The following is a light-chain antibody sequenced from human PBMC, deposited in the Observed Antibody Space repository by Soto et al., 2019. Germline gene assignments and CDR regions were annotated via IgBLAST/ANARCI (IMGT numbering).Light chain of an antibody. V-gene: IGLV2-8*01. J-gene: IGLJ3*02. Sequence: QSALTQPPSASGSPGQSVTISCTGTSSDVGAYNYVAWYQQHPGKAPKLMIYEVSKRPSGVPDRFSGSKSGNTASLTVSGLQHEDEADYCCNSYVGSNNVVFGGGTKLTVL. CDR3: NSYVGSNNVV. CDR1: SSDVGAYNY. CDR2: EVS.